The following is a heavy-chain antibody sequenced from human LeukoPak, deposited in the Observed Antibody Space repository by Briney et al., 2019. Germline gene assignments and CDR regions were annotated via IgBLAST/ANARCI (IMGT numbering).Heavy chain of an antibody. Sequence: PGGSLRLSCAASGFTFSTYAMSWVRQAPGKGLEWVSAISNSGGVTQYADSVRGRFTISRDNSKNTVYLQMNSLRAEDTAVYYCARASSTTWYLFDYWGQGTLVTVSS. CDR1: GFTFSTYA. CDR3: ARASSTTWYLFDY. D-gene: IGHD6-13*01. J-gene: IGHJ4*02. V-gene: IGHV3-23*01. CDR2: ISNSGGVT.